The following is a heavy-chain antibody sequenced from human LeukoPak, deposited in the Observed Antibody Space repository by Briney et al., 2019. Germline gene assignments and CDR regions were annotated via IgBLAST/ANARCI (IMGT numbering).Heavy chain of an antibody. V-gene: IGHV1-18*01. CDR1: GYTFTSYG. CDR2: ISAYNGNT. J-gene: IGHJ6*02. Sequence: ASVKVSCKASGYTFTSYGISWVRQAPGQGLEWMGWISAYNGNTNYAQKLQGRVTMTTDTSTSTAYMELRSLGSDDTAVYYCARDRGIVVVTAKRWGMDVWGQGTTVTVSS. CDR3: ARDRGIVVVTAKRWGMDV. D-gene: IGHD2-21*02.